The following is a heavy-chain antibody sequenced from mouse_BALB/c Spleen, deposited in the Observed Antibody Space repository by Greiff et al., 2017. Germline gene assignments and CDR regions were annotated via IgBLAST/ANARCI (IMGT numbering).Heavy chain of an antibody. Sequence: EVQGVESGGGLVQPGGSLKLSCAASGFTFSSYGMSWVRQTPDKRLELVATINSNGGSTYYPDSVKGRFTISRDNAKNTLYLQMSSLKSEDTAMYYCARDDGYYPYYAMDYWGQGTSVTVSS. CDR2: INSNGGST. D-gene: IGHD2-3*01. J-gene: IGHJ4*01. V-gene: IGHV5-6-3*01. CDR1: GFTFSSYG. CDR3: ARDDGYYPYYAMDY.